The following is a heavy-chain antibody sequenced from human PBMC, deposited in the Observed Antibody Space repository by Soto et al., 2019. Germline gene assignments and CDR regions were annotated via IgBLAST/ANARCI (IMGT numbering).Heavy chain of an antibody. CDR1: GVSISSHDW. J-gene: IGHJ4*02. CDR3: ATRDTGRVY. V-gene: IGHV4-4*02. CDR2: SHQSGNT. D-gene: IGHD5-18*01. Sequence: QVQLQESGPGLVKPSGTLSLTCAVSGVSISSHDWWTWVRQPPGKGLEWIGESHQSGNTNYNSSLERRVTISLDKSKNLCSLQLSSVTVADTAVYYCATRDTGRVYWGQGTLVTVSS.